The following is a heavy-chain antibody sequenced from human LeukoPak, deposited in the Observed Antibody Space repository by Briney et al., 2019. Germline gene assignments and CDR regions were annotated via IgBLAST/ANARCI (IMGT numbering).Heavy chain of an antibody. CDR2: IYYSGST. D-gene: IGHD6-13*01. V-gene: IGHV4-39*07. Sequence: PSETLSLTCTVSGGSISSSSYYWGWIRQPPGKGLEWIGSIYYSGSTYYNPSLKSRVTISVDTSKNQFSLKLSSVTAADTAVYYCARSRYSSSWYGKGHWFDPWAREPWSPSPQ. CDR3: ARSRYSSSWYGKGHWFDP. CDR1: GGSISSSSYY. J-gene: IGHJ5*02.